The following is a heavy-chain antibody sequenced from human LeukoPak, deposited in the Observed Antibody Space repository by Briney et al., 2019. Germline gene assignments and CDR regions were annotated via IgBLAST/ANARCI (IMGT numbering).Heavy chain of an antibody. V-gene: IGHV5-51*01. CDR3: ARLKFPLHLRYFDWLPVGAFDI. Sequence: GESLKISCKGSGYSFTSYWIGWVRQMPGKGLEWMGIIYPGDSDTRYSPSFQGQVTISADKSISTAYLQWSSLKASDTAMYYCARLKFPLHLRYFDWLPVGAFDIWGQGTMVTVSS. CDR1: GYSFTSYW. CDR2: IYPGDSDT. J-gene: IGHJ3*02. D-gene: IGHD3-9*01.